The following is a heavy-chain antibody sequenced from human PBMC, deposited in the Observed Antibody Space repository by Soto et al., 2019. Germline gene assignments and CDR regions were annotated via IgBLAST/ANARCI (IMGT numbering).Heavy chain of an antibody. J-gene: IGHJ3*02. CDR2: IKYSGTT. CDR3: ARHGITGSYYDAFDI. D-gene: IGHD1-26*01. V-gene: IGHV4-39*01. CDR1: GVAIHRRRSQ. Sequence: SDTLSLTFTLTGVAIHRRRSQCGLIRQPPGKGLEWIASIKYSGTTFYNPSLKSRVTLSVDTSKNQFALKLSSVTAAETAVYYCARHGITGSYYDAFDIWGQGTMVT.